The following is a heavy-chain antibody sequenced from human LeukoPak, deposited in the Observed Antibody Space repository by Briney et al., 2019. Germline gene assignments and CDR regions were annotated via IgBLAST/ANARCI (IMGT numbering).Heavy chain of an antibody. V-gene: IGHV3-74*01. D-gene: IGHD6-13*01. Sequence: GGSLRLSCAASGFTFSSYRMHWVRQAPGKGLVWVSRINSDGRSASYADSVKGRLTISRDNAKNTLYLQMKSLRAEDTAVYYCARVDSSSWYYFDYWGQGTLVTVSS. CDR2: INSDGRSA. J-gene: IGHJ4*02. CDR1: GFTFSSYR. CDR3: ARVDSSSWYYFDY.